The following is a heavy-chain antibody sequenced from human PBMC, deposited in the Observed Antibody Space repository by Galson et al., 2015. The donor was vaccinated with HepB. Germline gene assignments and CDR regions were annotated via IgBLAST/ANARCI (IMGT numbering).Heavy chain of an antibody. V-gene: IGHV1-2*02. CDR2: INPNSGGT. J-gene: IGHJ3*02. CDR1: GYTFTGYY. Sequence: SVKVSCKASGYTFTGYYMHWVRQAPGQGLEWMGWINPNSGGTNYAQKFQGRVTMTRDTSISTAYMELSRLRSDDTAVYYCEAYCGGDCQINDAFDIWGQGTMVTVSS. CDR3: EAYCGGDCQINDAFDI. D-gene: IGHD2-21*01.